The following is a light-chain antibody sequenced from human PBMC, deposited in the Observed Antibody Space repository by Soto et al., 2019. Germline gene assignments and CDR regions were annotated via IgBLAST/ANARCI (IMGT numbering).Light chain of an antibody. V-gene: IGKV3D-20*02. CDR1: QSVSSSY. Sequence: EIELTQSPATLSLSPGEIATLSCRASQSVSSSYLAWYQQKPGQAPRLIIYDASNRATGIPARFSGSGSGTDFTLTISRLEPEDVAVYYCQQRSNWPITLGQGTRLEI. CDR2: DAS. CDR3: QQRSNWPIT. J-gene: IGKJ5*01.